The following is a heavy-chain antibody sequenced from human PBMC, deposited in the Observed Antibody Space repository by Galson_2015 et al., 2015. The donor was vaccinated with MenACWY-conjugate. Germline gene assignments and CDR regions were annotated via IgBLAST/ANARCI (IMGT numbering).Heavy chain of an antibody. CDR3: ASTRGYYYYYAMDV. V-gene: IGHV3-30*04. CDR2: ISYDGSNK. Sequence: SLRLSCAASGFIFSNYAMHWVRQAPGKGLEWVAVISYDGSNKYYVDSVKGRFTISRDNSKSTLYLQVNSLRAEDTAVYYCASTRGYYYYYAMDVWGQGTTVTVSS. CDR1: GFIFSNYA. D-gene: IGHD1-26*01. J-gene: IGHJ6*02.